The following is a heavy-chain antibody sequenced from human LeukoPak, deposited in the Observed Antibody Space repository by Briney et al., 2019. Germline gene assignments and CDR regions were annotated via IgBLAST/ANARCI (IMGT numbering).Heavy chain of an antibody. J-gene: IGHJ4*02. CDR2: IRNDGTTK. D-gene: IGHD6-25*01. CDR3: ARDRGLSPFDY. V-gene: IGHV3-33*01. CDR1: GFTFGTYG. Sequence: GGSLRLSCAASGFTFGTYGLHWVRQAPGQGLEWVAVIRNDGTTKDYADSVKGRFTISRDNSKNTLYLQMDSLRAEDTAVYYCARDRGLSPFDYWGQGTLVTVSS.